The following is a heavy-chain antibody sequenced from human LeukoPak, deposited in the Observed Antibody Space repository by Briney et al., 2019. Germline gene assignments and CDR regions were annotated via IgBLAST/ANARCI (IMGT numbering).Heavy chain of an antibody. Sequence: GGSLRLSCAASGFTFSSYVMHWVRQAPGKGLEWVAIISYDGSNEYYADSVKGRFTISRDNSKNTLYLQMNSLRAADTAVYYCASPYSSRWYELCYWGQGTLVTVSS. D-gene: IGHD6-13*01. CDR2: ISYDGSNE. J-gene: IGHJ4*02. CDR3: ASPYSSRWYELCY. CDR1: GFTFSSYV. V-gene: IGHV3-30*04.